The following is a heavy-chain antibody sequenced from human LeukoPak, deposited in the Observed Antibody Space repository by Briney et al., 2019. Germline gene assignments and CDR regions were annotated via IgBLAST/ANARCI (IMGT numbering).Heavy chain of an antibody. Sequence: SETLSLTCTVSGGSFSTYYWSWIRQPAGKGLEWIGHIYTSGTTNYNPSLKSRVTMSIDTSKNQFSLKLSSVTAADTAIYYCATDAKYYYGSRTYFFFEYWGQGTLLSVSS. CDR2: IYTSGTT. CDR1: GGSFSTYY. D-gene: IGHD3-10*01. J-gene: IGHJ4*02. CDR3: ATDAKYYYGSRTYFFFEY. V-gene: IGHV4-4*07.